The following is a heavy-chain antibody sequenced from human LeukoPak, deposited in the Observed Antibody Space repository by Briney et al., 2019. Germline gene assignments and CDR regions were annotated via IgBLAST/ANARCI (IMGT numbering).Heavy chain of an antibody. Sequence: PGGSLRLSCAASGFTFSTYAMHWVRQVPGKGLEWVAVISYDGNNKYYGDSVKGRFTISRDNSRDTLYLQMNNLRADDTAVYYCASPVHSGTLDYWGQGTLVTVSS. V-gene: IGHV3-30-3*01. D-gene: IGHD3/OR15-3a*01. J-gene: IGHJ4*02. CDR3: ASPVHSGTLDY. CDR1: GFTFSTYA. CDR2: ISYDGNNK.